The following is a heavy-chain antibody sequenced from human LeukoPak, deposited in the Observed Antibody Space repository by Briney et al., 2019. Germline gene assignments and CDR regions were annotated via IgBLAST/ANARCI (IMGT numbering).Heavy chain of an antibody. CDR2: FDPEDGET. CDR1: GYTLTELS. D-gene: IGHD4-17*01. Sequence: ASVKVSCKVAGYTLTELSRHWVRQAPGKGLEWMGGFDPEDGETIYAQKFQGRVTMTEDTSTDIAYMELSSLRSEDTAVYYCARDRGPYGDYGDAFHIWGQGTMVTVSS. V-gene: IGHV1-24*01. J-gene: IGHJ3*02. CDR3: ARDRGPYGDYGDAFHI.